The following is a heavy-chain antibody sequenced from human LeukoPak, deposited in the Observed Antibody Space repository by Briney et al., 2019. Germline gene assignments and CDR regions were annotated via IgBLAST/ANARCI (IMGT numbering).Heavy chain of an antibody. CDR1: GFTFGDYA. Sequence: PGRSLRLSCTASGFTFGDYAMSWVRQAPGKGLEWVGFIRGKPYSGTTEYAASVKGRFTISRDDSKSIAYLQINSLKTEDTAIYYCSTMLSRPYTTGSDGMDVWGQGTTVTVSS. J-gene: IGHJ6*02. V-gene: IGHV3-49*04. CDR3: STMLSRPYTTGSDGMDV. D-gene: IGHD6-19*01. CDR2: IRGKPYSGTT.